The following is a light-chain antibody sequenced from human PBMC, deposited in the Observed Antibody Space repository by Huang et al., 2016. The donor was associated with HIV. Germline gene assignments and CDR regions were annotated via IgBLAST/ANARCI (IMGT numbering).Light chain of an antibody. CDR3: QQYLSSPLT. Sequence: EIVLTQSPGTLSLSSGETAALSCRASQNITNNLLAWYQQKSGQAPRLLISGASTRAIGIPDRFRGSGSGTDFTLIISRLEPQDSALFYCQQYLSSPLTFGGGTSLEI. CDR1: QNITNNL. V-gene: IGKV3-20*01. J-gene: IGKJ4*01. CDR2: GAS.